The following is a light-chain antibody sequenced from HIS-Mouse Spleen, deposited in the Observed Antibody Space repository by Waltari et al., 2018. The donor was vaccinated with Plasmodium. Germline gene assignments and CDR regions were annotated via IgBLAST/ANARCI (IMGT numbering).Light chain of an antibody. CDR2: GAS. CDR3: QQYNNWSFT. Sequence: EIVMTQSAATLSVSAGERATLSCRASQSVSSNLAWYQQKPGQAPMLLIYGASTRATGIPARFSGSGSGTEFTLTISSLQSEDFAVYYCQQYNNWSFTFGPGTKVDIK. J-gene: IGKJ3*01. CDR1: QSVSSN. V-gene: IGKV3-15*01.